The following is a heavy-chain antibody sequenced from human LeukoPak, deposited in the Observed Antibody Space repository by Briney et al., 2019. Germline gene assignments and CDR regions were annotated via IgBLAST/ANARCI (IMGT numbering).Heavy chain of an antibody. CDR1: GGTFSSYA. J-gene: IGHJ4*02. Sequence: SVKVSCRASGGTFSSYAISWVRQAPGQGLEWMGGIIPIFGTANYAQKFQGRVTITADESTSTAYMELSSLRSEDTAVYYCAREDYGGNSREYYFDYWGQGTLVTVSS. CDR2: IIPIFGTA. CDR3: AREDYGGNSREYYFDY. V-gene: IGHV1-69*13. D-gene: IGHD4-23*01.